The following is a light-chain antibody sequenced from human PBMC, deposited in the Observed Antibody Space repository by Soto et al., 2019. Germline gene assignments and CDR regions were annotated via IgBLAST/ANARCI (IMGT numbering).Light chain of an antibody. CDR1: QSISSSY. V-gene: IGKV3-20*01. CDR2: GTF. CDR3: QQCGLSPRT. Sequence: EVVLTQSPVTLSLSPGDRATLSCRASQSISSSYFAWYQQKPGQAPRLLIYGTFNRATGIPDRFSGDGSGTDFTLTINSLEPEDFAVYFCQQCGLSPRTFGQGTKVEV. J-gene: IGKJ1*01.